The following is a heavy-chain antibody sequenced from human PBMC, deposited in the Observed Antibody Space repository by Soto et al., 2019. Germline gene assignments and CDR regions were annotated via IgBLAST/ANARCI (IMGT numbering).Heavy chain of an antibody. CDR3: ARGIEMARIGWFDP. J-gene: IGHJ5*02. CDR1: GYRLTSFW. D-gene: IGHD5-12*01. Sequence: PGESLKISCKGSGYRLTSFWIGWVRQMPGKGLEWLGIIYPGDADIRYTPSFQGQVTMSADKSISTAYLQWSSLKASDTAIYYCARGIEMARIGWFDPWGQGTLVTVSS. V-gene: IGHV5-51*01. CDR2: IYPGDADI.